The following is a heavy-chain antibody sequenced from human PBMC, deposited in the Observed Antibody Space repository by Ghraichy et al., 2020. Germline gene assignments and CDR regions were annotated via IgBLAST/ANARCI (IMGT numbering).Heavy chain of an antibody. D-gene: IGHD1-26*01. Sequence: SETLSLTCAVYGGSFSGYYWSWIRQPPGKGLEWIGEINHSGSTNYNPSLKSRVTISVDTSKNQFSLKLSSVTAADTAVYYCASWVGATDDAFDIWGQGTMVTVSS. CDR2: INHSGST. J-gene: IGHJ3*02. V-gene: IGHV4-34*01. CDR1: GGSFSGYY. CDR3: ASWVGATDDAFDI.